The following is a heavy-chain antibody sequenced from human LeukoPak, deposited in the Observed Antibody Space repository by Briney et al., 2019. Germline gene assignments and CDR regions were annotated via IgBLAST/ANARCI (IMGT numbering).Heavy chain of an antibody. CDR3: ARDPDDYYGSGSYPDY. CDR2: ISYDGSNK. Sequence: GGSLRLSCAASGFTFSSYAMHWVRQAPGKGLEWVAVISYDGSNKYYADSVKGRFTISRDNSKNTLYLQMNSLRAEDTAVYYCARDPDDYYGSGSYPDYWGQGTLVTVSS. V-gene: IGHV3-30-3*01. D-gene: IGHD3-10*01. J-gene: IGHJ4*02. CDR1: GFTFSSYA.